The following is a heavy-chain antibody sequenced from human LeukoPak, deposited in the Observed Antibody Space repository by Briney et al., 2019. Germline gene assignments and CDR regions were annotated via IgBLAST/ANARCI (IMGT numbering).Heavy chain of an antibody. CDR2: INPNSGGT. V-gene: IGHV1-2*02. J-gene: IGHJ4*02. CDR1: GYTFTNYD. Sequence: GASVKVSCKASGYTFTNYDMHWVRQAPGQGLEWMGWINPNSGGTNYAQKFQGRVTMTRDTSISTAYMELSRLRSDDTAVYSCAREGLRFSAYDYWGQGTLVTVSS. D-gene: IGHD3-3*01. CDR3: AREGLRFSAYDY.